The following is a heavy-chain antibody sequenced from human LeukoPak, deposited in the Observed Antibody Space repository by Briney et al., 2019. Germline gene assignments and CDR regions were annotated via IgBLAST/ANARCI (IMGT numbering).Heavy chain of an antibody. J-gene: IGHJ5*02. D-gene: IGHD4-17*01. Sequence: PSETLSLTCTVSSGTISSSSYFWGWIRQPPGNGLEWIGNIYYTGSTHYNPSLKSRLTISVDTSKNQFSLKLSSVTAADTAVYYCARQPTTTTVYNWFDPWGQGTLVTVSS. CDR1: SGTISSSSYF. CDR2: IYYTGST. V-gene: IGHV4-39*01. CDR3: ARQPTTTTVYNWFDP.